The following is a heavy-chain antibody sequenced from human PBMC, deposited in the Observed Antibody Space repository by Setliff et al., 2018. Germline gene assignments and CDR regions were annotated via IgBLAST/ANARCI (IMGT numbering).Heavy chain of an antibody. CDR1: GYSISSGYY. Sequence: SETLSLICAVSGYSISSGYYWGWIRQPPGKGLEWIGSIYHSGNTYYNPSLKSRVTISVDTSKNQFSLKLSSVTAADTAVYYCARHSSRPYWGQGTLVTVSS. J-gene: IGHJ4*02. V-gene: IGHV4-38-2*01. CDR2: IYHSGNT. CDR3: ARHSSRPY.